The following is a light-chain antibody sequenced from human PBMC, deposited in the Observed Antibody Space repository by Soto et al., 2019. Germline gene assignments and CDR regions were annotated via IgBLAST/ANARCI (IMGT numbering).Light chain of an antibody. CDR2: GAS. Sequence: EIVMTQSPATLSVSPGERATLSCRASQSVRSSVAWYQQKPGQAPRLLINGASTRAPGVPGRFSGSGSETEFTLTISSLQSEDFAVYYCQHYNTWPMYTFGEGTKLEIK. V-gene: IGKV3-15*01. CDR3: QHYNTWPMYT. CDR1: QSVRSS. J-gene: IGKJ2*01.